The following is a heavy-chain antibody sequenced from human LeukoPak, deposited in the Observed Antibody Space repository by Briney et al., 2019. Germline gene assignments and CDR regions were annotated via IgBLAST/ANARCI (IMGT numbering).Heavy chain of an antibody. D-gene: IGHD2/OR15-2a*01. CDR3: AREYFDAFDI. Sequence: GGSLRLSCAASGFTFSSYTMNWVRQAPGKGLEWVSSITSGGVNTYYATSVKGRFTISRDNAKNSLFLQMNSLRAEDTAVYYCAREYFDAFDIWGQGTMVTVSS. J-gene: IGHJ3*02. CDR2: ITSGGVNT. CDR1: GFTFSSYT. V-gene: IGHV3-21*01.